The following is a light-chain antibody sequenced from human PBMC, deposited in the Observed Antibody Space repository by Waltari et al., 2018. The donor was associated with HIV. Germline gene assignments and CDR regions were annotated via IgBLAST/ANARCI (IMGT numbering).Light chain of an antibody. Sequence: QSALTQPPSASGSPIQSVTIPCTGTSSDVGGYNYVSWYQQHPGKAPKLMIYEVSKRPSGVPNRFSGSKSGNTASLTVSGLQAEDEADYYCSSYAGSNNLGVFGTGTKVTVL. V-gene: IGLV2-8*01. CDR1: SSDVGGYNY. J-gene: IGLJ1*01. CDR3: SSYAGSNNLGV. CDR2: EVS.